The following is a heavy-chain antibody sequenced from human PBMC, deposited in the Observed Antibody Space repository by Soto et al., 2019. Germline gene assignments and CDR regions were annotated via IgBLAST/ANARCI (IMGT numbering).Heavy chain of an antibody. V-gene: IGHV1-69-2*01. J-gene: IGHJ6*02. CDR3: ATAYYDILTGYYNPYYYGMDV. CDR1: GYTFTDYY. D-gene: IGHD3-9*01. Sequence: EVQLVQSGAEVKKPGATVKISCKVSGYTFTDYYMHWVQQAPGKGLEWMGLVDPEDGETIYAEKFQGRVTITADTSTDTAYMELSSLRSEDTAVYYCATAYYDILTGYYNPYYYGMDVWGQGTTVTVSS. CDR2: VDPEDGET.